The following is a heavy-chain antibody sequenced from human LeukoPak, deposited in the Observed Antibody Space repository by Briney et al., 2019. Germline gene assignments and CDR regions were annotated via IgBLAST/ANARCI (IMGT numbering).Heavy chain of an antibody. J-gene: IGHJ4*02. D-gene: IGHD2-2*01. Sequence: PGGYLRHSCAASGVNISSYSMICVRHDIGEGLEWFPATSGSGGTTYYADSVKRRFTISRENSKNTLYVQMNSLRAEDTAVYYCAKFGYCSSTSCGEYYFDYWGQGTLVTVSS. CDR1: GVNISSYS. V-gene: IGHV3-23*01. CDR3: AKFGYCSSTSCGEYYFDY. CDR2: TSGSGGTT.